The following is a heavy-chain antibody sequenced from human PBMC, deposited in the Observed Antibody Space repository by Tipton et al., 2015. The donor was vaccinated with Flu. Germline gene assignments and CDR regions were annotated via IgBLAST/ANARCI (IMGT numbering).Heavy chain of an antibody. D-gene: IGHD3-10*01. CDR1: GYTFTSYV. CDR3: ARGTYYYGSGSYSTYPQWAFDI. V-gene: IGHV1-18*01. J-gene: IGHJ3*02. Sequence: QSGAEVKKPGASVKVSCKASGYTFTSYVISWVRQAPGQGLEWMGWISAYNGNTNYAQKLQGRVTMTTDTSTSTAYMELRSLRSDDTAVYYCARGTYYYGSGSYSTYPQWAFDIWGQWTMVTVSS. CDR2: ISAYNGNT.